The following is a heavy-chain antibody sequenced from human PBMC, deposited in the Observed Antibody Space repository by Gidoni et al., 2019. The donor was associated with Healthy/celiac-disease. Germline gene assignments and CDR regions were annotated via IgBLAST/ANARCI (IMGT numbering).Heavy chain of an antibody. D-gene: IGHD5-18*01. CDR3: ARGCSYGYGTWWNYGMDV. V-gene: IGHV3-48*03. CDR1: GFTSIMHE. Sequence: EVQLVVSGGGLVQPGGPRRLLCPSSGFTSIMHEMNWVRQAPGKGLEWVSYISSSGSTIYYADSVKGRFTISRDNAKNSLYLQMNSLRAEDTAVYYCARGCSYGYGTWWNYGMDVWGQGTTVTVSS. J-gene: IGHJ6*02. CDR2: ISSSGSTI.